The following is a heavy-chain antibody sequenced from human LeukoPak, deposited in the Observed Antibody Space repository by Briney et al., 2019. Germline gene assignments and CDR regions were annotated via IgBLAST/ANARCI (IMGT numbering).Heavy chain of an antibody. CDR2: ISAYNGNT. D-gene: IGHD3-22*01. Sequence: ASVKVSCKASGYTFTSYGISWARQAPGQGLEWMGWISAYNGNTNYAQKLQGRVTMTTDTSTSTAYMELRSLRSDDTAVYYCARASYYDSSGYSGYWGQGTLVTVSS. V-gene: IGHV1-18*01. CDR1: GYTFTSYG. J-gene: IGHJ4*02. CDR3: ARASYYDSSGYSGY.